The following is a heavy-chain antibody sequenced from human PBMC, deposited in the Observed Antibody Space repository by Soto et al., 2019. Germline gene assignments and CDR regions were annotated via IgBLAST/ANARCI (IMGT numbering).Heavy chain of an antibody. Sequence: EVQLLESGGGLVQPGGSLRLSCAASGFTFSSYAMSWVRQAPGKGLEWVSAISGSGGSTYYADSVKGRFTISRDNSNNTLYLQMNSLRAEDTAVYYCAKFGNPENYYYGMDVWGQGTTVTVSS. D-gene: IGHD2-15*01. CDR1: GFTFSSYA. CDR3: AKFGNPENYYYGMDV. V-gene: IGHV3-23*01. J-gene: IGHJ6*02. CDR2: ISGSGGST.